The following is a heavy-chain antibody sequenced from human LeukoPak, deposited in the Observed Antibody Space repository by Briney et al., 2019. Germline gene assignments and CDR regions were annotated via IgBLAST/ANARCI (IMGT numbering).Heavy chain of an antibody. CDR2: IYGGGST. CDR3: ARGYSSGWPDF. V-gene: IGHV3-53*01. D-gene: IGHD6-25*01. Sequence: PGGSLRLSCAASGFTVSTSYMNWVRQAPGKELEWVSVIYGGGSTYYADSVRGRFTISRDNSTNTLYLQMNSLRAEDTAVYFCARGYSSGWPDFWGQGTLVTVSS. CDR1: GFTVSTSY. J-gene: IGHJ4*02.